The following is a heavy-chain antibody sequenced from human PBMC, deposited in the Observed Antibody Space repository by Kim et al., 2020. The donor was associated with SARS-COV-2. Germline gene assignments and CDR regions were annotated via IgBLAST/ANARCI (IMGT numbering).Heavy chain of an antibody. CDR1: GYRFTSHW. V-gene: IGHV5-51*01. J-gene: IGHJ4*02. CDR2: IWPADSDT. Sequence: GESLKISCTGSGYRFTSHWIAWVRQMPGKGLEWMGIIWPADSDTTYSPSFKGQATISADKSTNTAYLHWSTLKASDTAMYYCARRVGDYVTYFDYWGQGTLVTVSS. D-gene: IGHD3-16*01. CDR3: ARRVGDYVTYFDY.